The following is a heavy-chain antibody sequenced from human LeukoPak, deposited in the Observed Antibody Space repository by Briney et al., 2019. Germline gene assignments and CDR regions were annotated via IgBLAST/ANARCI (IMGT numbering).Heavy chain of an antibody. V-gene: IGHV4-59*01. CDR2: IYYSGST. Sequence: SETLSLTCTVSGGSISSYYWSWIRQPPGKGLEWIGYIYYSGSTNCNPSLKSRVTISVDTSKNQFSLKLSSVTAADTAVYYCASSKRWLPFDYWGQGTLVTVSS. D-gene: IGHD5-24*01. CDR1: GGSISSYY. J-gene: IGHJ4*02. CDR3: ASSKRWLPFDY.